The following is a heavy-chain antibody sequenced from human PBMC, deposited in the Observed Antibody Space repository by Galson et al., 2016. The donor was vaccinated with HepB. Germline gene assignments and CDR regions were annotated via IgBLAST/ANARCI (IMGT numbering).Heavy chain of an antibody. D-gene: IGHD2/OR15-2a*01. Sequence: SVKVSCKASGYILTGYYVHWVRQAPGQGLEWMGWIDPRSGGTIYADNFQGGVTMTRDTSINTAYMELSRLRCADTAVYYCAKLRRIVTEGSWGSPSYFDYWGQGTLVTVSP. CDR3: AKLRRIVTEGSWGSPSYFDY. CDR2: IDPRSGGT. J-gene: IGHJ4*02. CDR1: GYILTGYY. V-gene: IGHV1-2*02.